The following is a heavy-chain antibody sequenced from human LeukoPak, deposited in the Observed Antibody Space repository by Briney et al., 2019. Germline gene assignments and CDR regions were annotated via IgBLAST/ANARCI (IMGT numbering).Heavy chain of an antibody. D-gene: IGHD3-22*01. V-gene: IGHV3-23*01. CDR3: AKLSRGDSSGYYQYYYYYGMDV. CDR2: ISGSGGST. CDR1: GFTFSSYA. Sequence: SGGSLRLSCAASGFTFSSYAMSWVRQAPGKGLEWVSAISGSGGSTYYADSVKGRFTISRDNSKNTLYLQMNSLRAEDTAVYYCAKLSRGDSSGYYQYYYYYGMDVWGQGTTVTVSS. J-gene: IGHJ6*02.